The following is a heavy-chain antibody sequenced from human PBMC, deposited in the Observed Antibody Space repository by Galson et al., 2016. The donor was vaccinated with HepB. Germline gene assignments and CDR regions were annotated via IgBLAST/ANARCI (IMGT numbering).Heavy chain of an antibody. V-gene: IGHV3-15*01. CDR2: IKSNTDGGTT. CDR3: IASPWDRGAFDI. Sequence: SLRLSCAASAFTFKNAWMSWVRQAPGKGLEWVGRIKSNTDGGTTDYAAPVKGRFTISRDDSKNTLYLQMDSLKTEDTAMYSCIASPWDRGAFDIWGRGTMVTVSS. J-gene: IGHJ3*02. D-gene: IGHD1-26*01. CDR1: AFTFKNAW.